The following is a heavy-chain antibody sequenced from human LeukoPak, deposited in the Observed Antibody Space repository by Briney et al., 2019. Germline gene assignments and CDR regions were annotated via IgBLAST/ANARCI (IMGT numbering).Heavy chain of an antibody. V-gene: IGHV4-34*01. CDR3: AREDLRDGYTF. J-gene: IGHJ4*02. D-gene: IGHD5-24*01. Sequence: SETLSLTCAVYGESFSGYYWSWIRQPPGKGLEWIGEINHRGSTKYNPSLKSRVTISVDTSKNQSSLKLSSVTAADTAVYYCAREDLRDGYTFWGQGTLVTVSS. CDR2: INHRGST. CDR1: GESFSGYY.